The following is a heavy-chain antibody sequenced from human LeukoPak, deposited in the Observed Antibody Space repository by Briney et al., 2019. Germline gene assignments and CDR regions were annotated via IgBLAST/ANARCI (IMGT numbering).Heavy chain of an antibody. CDR2: IYNGGNK. CDR1: GFTVDTYW. J-gene: IGHJ4*02. CDR3: ASRHCSGGGCYFAGADPFDY. D-gene: IGHD2-15*01. Sequence: GGSLRLSCVASGFTVDTYWMSWVRQAPGKGLEWVSVIYNGGNKYYIDSVKGRFTISRDTSKNTLYLQMNSLRAEDTAVYYCASRHCSGGGCYFAGADPFDYWGQGTLVTVSS. V-gene: IGHV3-53*01.